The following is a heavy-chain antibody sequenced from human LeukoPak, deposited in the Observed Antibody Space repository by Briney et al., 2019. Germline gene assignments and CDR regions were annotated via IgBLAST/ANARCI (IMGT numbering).Heavy chain of an antibody. Sequence: SETLSLTCTVSGGSIRSGSYYWNWIRQPAGKGLEWIGRIYFSGSTNYNPSLKSRVTISVDTSKNQFSLKLSSVTAADTAVYYCARGVVPAAFYATRYYYYYYMDVWGKGTTVTISS. CDR1: GGSIRSGSYY. CDR2: IYFSGST. CDR3: ARGVVPAAFYATRYYYYYYMDV. D-gene: IGHD2-2*01. J-gene: IGHJ6*03. V-gene: IGHV4-61*10.